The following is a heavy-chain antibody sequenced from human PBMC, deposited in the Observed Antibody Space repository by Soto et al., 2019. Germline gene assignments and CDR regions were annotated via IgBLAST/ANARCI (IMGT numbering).Heavy chain of an antibody. CDR2: IKQDGSEK. CDR1: GFTFSSYW. J-gene: IGHJ5*02. CDR3: ARDRIVVVPAAIGWFDP. D-gene: IGHD2-2*02. V-gene: IGHV3-7*03. Sequence: EVQLVESGGGLVQPGGSLRLSCAASGFTFSSYWMSWVRQAPGKGLEWVANIKQDGSEKYYVDCVKGRFTIARDNAKNSLYLQMNSLRAEDTAVYYCARDRIVVVPAAIGWFDPWGQGTLVTVSS.